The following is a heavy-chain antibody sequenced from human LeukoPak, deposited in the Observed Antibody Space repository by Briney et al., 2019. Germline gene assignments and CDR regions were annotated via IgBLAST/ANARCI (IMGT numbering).Heavy chain of an antibody. J-gene: IGHJ4*02. Sequence: GGSLRLSCAASGFNLTDYWMSWVRQAPGKGLEWVSYIDSSSTIYYADSVKGRFTISRDNAKNSLYLQLNSLRAEDTAVYYCARGPYDYGEYIDYWGQGTLVTVSS. CDR3: ARGPYDYGEYIDY. D-gene: IGHD4-17*01. V-gene: IGHV3-69-1*01. CDR2: IDSSSTI. CDR1: GFNLTDYW.